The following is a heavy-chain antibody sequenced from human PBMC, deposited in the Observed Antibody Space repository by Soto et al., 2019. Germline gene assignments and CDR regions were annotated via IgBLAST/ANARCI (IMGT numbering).Heavy chain of an antibody. CDR2: ISRDASTT. CDR3: ARESSGYSSYFDD. D-gene: IGHD5-12*01. Sequence: GGSLRLSCAGSGLPFSNYWIHWVRQAPGQGLAWVSRISRDASTTTYADSVKGRFTISRDFAKNTVYLQMNSLRAEDTAVYYCARESSGYSSYFDDWGQGALVTGSS. CDR1: GLPFSNYW. V-gene: IGHV3-74*01. J-gene: IGHJ4*02.